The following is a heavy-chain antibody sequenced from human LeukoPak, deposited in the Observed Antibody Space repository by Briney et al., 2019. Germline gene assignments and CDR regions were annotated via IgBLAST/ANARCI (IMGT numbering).Heavy chain of an antibody. J-gene: IGHJ4*02. D-gene: IGHD3-3*01. CDR1: GYTFTGYY. CDR3: AREPGTYYDFWSGYTSRDAGDY. Sequence: GASVKVSCKAFGYTFTGYYMHWVRQAPGQGLEWMGRINPNSGGTNYAQKFQGRVTMTRDTSISTAYMELSRLRSDDTAVYYCAREPGTYYDFWSGYTSRDAGDYWGQGTLVTVSS. V-gene: IGHV1-2*06. CDR2: INPNSGGT.